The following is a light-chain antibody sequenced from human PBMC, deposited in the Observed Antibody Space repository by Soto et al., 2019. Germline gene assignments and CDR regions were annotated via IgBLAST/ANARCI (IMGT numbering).Light chain of an antibody. CDR2: DVS. J-gene: IGLJ1*01. CDR3: QSYDSSLSAL. V-gene: IGLV2-11*01. CDR1: SSDVGAYNY. Sequence: QSALTQPRSVSGSPGQSVTISCTGTSSDVGAYNYVSWYQQHPGKVPKLMIYDVSKRPSGVPDRFSGSKSGNTASLTISGLQTEDEADYYCQSYDSSLSALFGTGTKVTVL.